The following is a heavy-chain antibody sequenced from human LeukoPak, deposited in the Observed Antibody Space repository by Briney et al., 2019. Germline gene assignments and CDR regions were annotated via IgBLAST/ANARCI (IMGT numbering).Heavy chain of an antibody. CDR1: GFIFSGYW. V-gene: IGHV3-7*01. Sequence: GGSLRLSCAASGFIFSGYWMTWVRQAPGKGLEWVASIKQDGSDQHYVDAVKGRCTISRDNAKNSLYLQMNNLRADDTAVYYCAKNIAAPGRDSYYLYGMDAWGQGTTVTVSS. D-gene: IGHD6-25*01. J-gene: IGHJ6*02. CDR2: IKQDGSDQ. CDR3: AKNIAAPGRDSYYLYGMDA.